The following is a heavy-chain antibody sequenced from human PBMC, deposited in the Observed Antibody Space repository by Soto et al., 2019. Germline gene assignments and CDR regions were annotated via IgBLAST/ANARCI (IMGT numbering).Heavy chain of an antibody. D-gene: IGHD4-17*01. CDR1: GGSISSGGYS. J-gene: IGHJ5*02. V-gene: IGHV4-30-2*01. CDR2: IYHSGST. Sequence: SETLSLTCAVSGGSISSGGYSWSWIRQPPGKGLEWIGYIYHSGSTYYNPSLKSRVTISVDRSKNQFSLKLSSVTAADTAVYYCARVNYGDYDVGWFDPWGQGTLVTVSS. CDR3: ARVNYGDYDVGWFDP.